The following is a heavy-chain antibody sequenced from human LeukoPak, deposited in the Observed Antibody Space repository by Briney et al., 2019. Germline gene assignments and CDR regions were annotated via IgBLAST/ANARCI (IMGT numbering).Heavy chain of an antibody. Sequence: KTSETLSLTCAVYGGSFSGYYWSWIRQPPGKGLEWIGEINHSGSTNYNPSLKSRVTISVDTSKNQFSLKLSSVTAADTAVYYCARGRDYDFWSGYYRWFDPWGQGTLVTVSS. CDR2: INHSGST. D-gene: IGHD3-3*01. V-gene: IGHV4-34*01. J-gene: IGHJ5*02. CDR1: GGSFSGYY. CDR3: ARGRDYDFWSGYYRWFDP.